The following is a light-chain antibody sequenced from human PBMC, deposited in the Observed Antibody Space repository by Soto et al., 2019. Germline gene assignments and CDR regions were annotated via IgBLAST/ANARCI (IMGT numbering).Light chain of an antibody. J-gene: IGLJ1*01. CDR1: SSDVGGYNY. CDR3: SSYTGINSCTSYV. V-gene: IGLV2-14*01. Sequence: QSALTQPASVSGSPGQSITISCTGTSSDVGGYNYVSWYQQHPGKAPKLMIYEVSYRPSGVSNRFSGSKPGNTASLTISGLQAEDEADYYCSSYTGINSCTSYVFGCGTNVTVL. CDR2: EVS.